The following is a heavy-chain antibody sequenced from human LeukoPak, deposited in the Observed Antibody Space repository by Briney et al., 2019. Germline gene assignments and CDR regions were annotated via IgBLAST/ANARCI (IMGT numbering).Heavy chain of an antibody. Sequence: PGRSLSLSCAASGFTFSSYAMHWVRQAPGKGLEWVAVISYDGSNKYYADSVKGRFTISGDNSKNTLYLQMNSLRAEDTAVYYCAREATVVNGLDYWGQGTLVTVSS. V-gene: IGHV3-30-3*01. CDR3: AREATVVNGLDY. CDR1: GFTFSSYA. CDR2: ISYDGSNK. J-gene: IGHJ4*02. D-gene: IGHD4-23*01.